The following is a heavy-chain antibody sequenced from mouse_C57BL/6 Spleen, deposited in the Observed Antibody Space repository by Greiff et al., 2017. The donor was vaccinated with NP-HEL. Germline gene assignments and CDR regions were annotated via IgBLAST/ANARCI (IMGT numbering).Heavy chain of an antibody. CDR3: ARGFTTVYAMDY. J-gene: IGHJ4*01. CDR2: IHPNSGST. D-gene: IGHD1-1*01. Sequence: VQLQQSGAELVKPGASVKLSCKASGYTFTSYWMHWVKQRPGQGLEWIGMIHPNSGSTNYNEKFKSKATLTVDKSSSTAYMQLSSLTSEDSAVYYCARGFTTVYAMDYWGQGTSVTVSS. CDR1: GYTFTSYW. V-gene: IGHV1-64*01.